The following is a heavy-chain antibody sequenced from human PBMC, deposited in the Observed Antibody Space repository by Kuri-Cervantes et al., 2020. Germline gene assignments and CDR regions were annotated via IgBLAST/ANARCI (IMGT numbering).Heavy chain of an antibody. Sequence: ASVKVSCKASGYTFTSYDIKWVRQATGRGLEWMGWMNSNSINTGYAQKFQGRVTMTRNTSISTAYMELSSLRSEDTAVYYCARGGGRFLEWLFYRLDYWGQGTLVTVSS. CDR3: ARGGGRFLEWLFYRLDY. CDR1: GYTFTSYD. J-gene: IGHJ4*02. CDR2: MNSNSINT. V-gene: IGHV1-8*01. D-gene: IGHD3-3*01.